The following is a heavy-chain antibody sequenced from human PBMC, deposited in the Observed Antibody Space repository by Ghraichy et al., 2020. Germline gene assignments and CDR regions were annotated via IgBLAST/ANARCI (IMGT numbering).Heavy chain of an antibody. CDR1: GYTFTSYY. CDR2: INPSGGST. Sequence: ASVKVSCKASGYTFTSYYMHWVRQAPGQGLEWMGIINPSGGSTSYAQKFQGRVTMTRDTSTSTVYMELSSLRSEDTAVYYCAREPVESQMATTNFDYWGQGTLVTVSS. CDR3: AREPVESQMATTNFDY. D-gene: IGHD5-24*01. J-gene: IGHJ4*02. V-gene: IGHV1-46*01.